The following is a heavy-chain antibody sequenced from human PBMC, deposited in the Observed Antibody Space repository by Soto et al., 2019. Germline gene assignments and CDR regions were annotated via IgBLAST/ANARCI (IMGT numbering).Heavy chain of an antibody. V-gene: IGHV3-23*01. J-gene: IGHJ2*01. D-gene: IGHD4-17*01. CDR3: AKRTVGWYFDL. Sequence: EVQLLESGGGLVQPGGSLRLSCAASGFTFSSYAMNWVRQAPGKGLEWVSVISGSGGSTYYADAVKGRFTISRDNSKNTLYLQINSLRAGDTAVYYCAKRTVGWYFDLWGRGTLVTVSS. CDR2: ISGSGGST. CDR1: GFTFSSYA.